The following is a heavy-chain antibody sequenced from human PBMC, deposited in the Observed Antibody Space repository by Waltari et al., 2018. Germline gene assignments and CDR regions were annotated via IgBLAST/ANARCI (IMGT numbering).Heavy chain of an antibody. CDR2: INQDGSEK. D-gene: IGHD6-13*01. J-gene: IGHJ4*02. CDR3: TRGGDDSSWYWRN. Sequence: EVQLVESGGGLVQPGGSLRLSCAAFGFTVSNNWMTWVRQAPGKGLEWVANINQDGSEKYSVESVKGRFTISRDNAKNSLYLQLNSLRADDTAVYYCTRGGDDSSWYWRNWGQGTLVTVSS. CDR1: GFTVSNNW. V-gene: IGHV3-7*01.